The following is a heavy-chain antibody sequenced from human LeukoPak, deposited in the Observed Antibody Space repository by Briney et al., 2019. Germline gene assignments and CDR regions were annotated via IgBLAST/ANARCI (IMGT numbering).Heavy chain of an antibody. CDR1: GGSISSYY. J-gene: IGHJ4*02. Sequence: SETLSLTCTVSGGSISSYYWGWIRQPPGKGLEWIGSIYYSGTTYYNPSLKSRVTISVDTSKNQFSLKLTSVTAADTAVYYCARHDYGDYVVDYWGQGTLVTVSS. CDR3: ARHDYGDYVVDY. V-gene: IGHV4-39*01. D-gene: IGHD4-17*01. CDR2: IYYSGTT.